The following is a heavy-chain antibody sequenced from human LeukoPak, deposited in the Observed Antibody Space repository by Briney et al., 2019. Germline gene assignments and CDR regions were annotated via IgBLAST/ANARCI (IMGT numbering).Heavy chain of an antibody. J-gene: IGHJ5*02. V-gene: IGHV4-4*09. Sequence: SKTLSLTCTVSGGSISSYYWSWIRQPPGKGLEWIGYIYTSGSTNYNPSLKSRVTISVDTSKNQFSLKLSSVTAADTAVYYCARHGGSVGFDPWGQGTLVTVSS. CDR1: GGSISSYY. CDR2: IYTSGST. CDR3: ARHGGSVGFDP. D-gene: IGHD6-19*01.